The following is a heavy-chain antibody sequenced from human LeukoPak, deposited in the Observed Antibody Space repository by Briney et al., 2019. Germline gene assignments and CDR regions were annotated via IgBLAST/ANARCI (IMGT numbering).Heavy chain of an antibody. D-gene: IGHD1-26*01. CDR3: TTQWELPDDAFDI. J-gene: IGHJ3*02. CDR1: GFTFSNAW. V-gene: IGHV3-15*01. Sequence: GGSLRLSCAASGFTFSNAWMSWVRQAPGKGLEWVGRIKSKTEGGTTDYAAPVKGRFTISRDDSKNTLYLQMNSLKTEDTAVYYCTTQWELPDDAFDIWGQGTMVTVSS. CDR2: IKSKTEGGTT.